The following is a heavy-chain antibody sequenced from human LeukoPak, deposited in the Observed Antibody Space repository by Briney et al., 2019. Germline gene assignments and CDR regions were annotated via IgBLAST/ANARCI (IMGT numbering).Heavy chain of an antibody. CDR3: ARGRGAYYDFWSGYSGDDAFDI. Sequence: ASVKVSCKASGYTFTSYDINWVRQATGQGLEWMGWMNPNSGNTGYAQKFQGRVTITRNTSISTAYMELSSLRSEDTAVCYCARGRGAYYDFWSGYSGDDAFDIWGQGTMVTVSS. CDR2: MNPNSGNT. CDR1: GYTFTSYD. V-gene: IGHV1-8*03. J-gene: IGHJ3*02. D-gene: IGHD3-3*01.